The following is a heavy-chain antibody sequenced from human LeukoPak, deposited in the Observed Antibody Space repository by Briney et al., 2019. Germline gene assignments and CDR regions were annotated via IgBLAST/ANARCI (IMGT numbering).Heavy chain of an antibody. J-gene: IGHJ6*02. V-gene: IGHV3-21*01. CDR1: GFTFSSYS. D-gene: IGHD3-10*01. CDR2: ISSSSSYI. CDR3: ARDWLDYYGSGSPSDFYGMDV. Sequence: GGSLRLSCAASGFTFSSYSMNWVRQAPGKGLEWVSSISSSSSYIYYADSVKGRFTISRDNAKNSLYLQMNSLRAEDTAVYYCARDWLDYYGSGSPSDFYGMDVWGQGTTVTVSS.